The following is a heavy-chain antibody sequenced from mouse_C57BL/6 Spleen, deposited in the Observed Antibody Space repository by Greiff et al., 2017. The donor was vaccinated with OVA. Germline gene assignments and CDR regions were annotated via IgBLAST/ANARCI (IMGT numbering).Heavy chain of an antibody. D-gene: IGHD1-1*01. J-gene: IGHJ2*01. CDR1: GYTFTSYW. Sequence: QVQLQQPGAELVKPGASVKLSCKASGYTFTSYWMQWVKQRPGQGLEWIGGIDPSDSYTNYNQKFKGKATLTVDTSSSTAYMQLSSLTSEDSAVYYCARWEMTTLVAHFDYWGQGTTLTVSS. CDR3: ARWEMTTLVAHFDY. CDR2: IDPSDSYT. V-gene: IGHV1-50*01.